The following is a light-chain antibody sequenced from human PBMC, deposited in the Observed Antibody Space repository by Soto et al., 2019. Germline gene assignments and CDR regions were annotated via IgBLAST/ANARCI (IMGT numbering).Light chain of an antibody. CDR1: SSDVGDYNY. J-gene: IGLJ1*01. CDR2: EVT. Sequence: QSALTQPPSASGSPGQSVTIFCTGTSSDVGDYNYVSWYQQHPGKAPKLMIYEVTKRPSGVPDRFSGSKSGNTASLTVSGLQAEDEADYYCSSYAGSKNFVFGTGTKAPS. CDR3: SSYAGSKNFV. V-gene: IGLV2-8*01.